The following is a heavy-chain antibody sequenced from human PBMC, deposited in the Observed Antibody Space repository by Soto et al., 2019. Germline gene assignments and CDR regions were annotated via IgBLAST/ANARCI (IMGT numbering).Heavy chain of an antibody. Sequence: SETLSLTCTVSGGSISSGGYYWSWIRQHPGKGLEWIGYIYYSGSTYYNPSLKSRVTISVDTSKNQFSLKLSSVTAADTAVYYCARLNIDGDIVATGRGVNFDYWGHGTLVTVSS. J-gene: IGHJ4*01. D-gene: IGHD5-12*01. CDR1: GGSISSGGYY. CDR2: IYYSGST. CDR3: ARLNIDGDIVATGRGVNFDY. V-gene: IGHV4-31*03.